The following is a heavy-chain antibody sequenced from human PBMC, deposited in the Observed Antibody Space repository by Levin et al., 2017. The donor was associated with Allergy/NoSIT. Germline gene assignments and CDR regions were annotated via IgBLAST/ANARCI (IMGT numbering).Heavy chain of an antibody. CDR3: AIGGYYYDSSGYYYYYGMDV. CDR2: IYYSGST. D-gene: IGHD3-22*01. J-gene: IGHJ6*02. Sequence: SETLSLTCTVSGGSISSYYWSWIRQPPGKGLEWIGYIYYSGSTNYNPSLKSRVTISVDTSKNQFSLKLSSVTAADTAVYYCAIGGYYYDSSGYYYYYGMDVWGQGTTVTVSS. CDR1: GGSISSYY. V-gene: IGHV4-59*01.